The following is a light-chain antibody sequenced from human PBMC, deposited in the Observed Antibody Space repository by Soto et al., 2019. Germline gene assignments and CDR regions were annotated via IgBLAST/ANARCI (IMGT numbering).Light chain of an antibody. Sequence: EIVMSLSPAALSVSPGERATLSCRASQSVASRNLAWYQQKSGQAPRLLIYGASSRAIHTPDRFSGSGSGTDFTLTISSLEPEDFAIYYCQQRSNWPPWTFGQGTKVDI. CDR2: GAS. CDR1: QSVASRN. CDR3: QQRSNWPPWT. V-gene: IGKV3-11*01. J-gene: IGKJ1*01.